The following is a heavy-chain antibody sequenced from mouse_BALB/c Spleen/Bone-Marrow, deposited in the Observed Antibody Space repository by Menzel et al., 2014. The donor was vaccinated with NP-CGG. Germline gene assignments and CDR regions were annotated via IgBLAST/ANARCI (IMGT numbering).Heavy chain of an antibody. Sequence: VQLQQSGDELVKPGASVKLSCMASGFTFTSYCIPWVKHRLGQGPDWFGGINPSNGRTNYNENFKRKATLTEDKSSSIAYMQLSSLTSEDSAVYYCARYGNYRYAMDYWGQGTPVTVSS. V-gene: IGHV1S81*02. CDR3: ARYGNYRYAMDY. J-gene: IGHJ4*01. CDR2: INPSNGRT. CDR1: GFTFTSYC. D-gene: IGHD2-1*01.